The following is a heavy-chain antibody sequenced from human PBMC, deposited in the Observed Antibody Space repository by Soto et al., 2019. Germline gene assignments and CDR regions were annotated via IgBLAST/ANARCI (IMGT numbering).Heavy chain of an antibody. CDR3: ARDEDSSGWDP. D-gene: IGHD6-19*01. V-gene: IGHV3-30-3*01. Sequence: PGGSLRLSCAASGFTFSSYAMHWVRQAPGKGLEWAAVISYDGSNKYYADSVKGRFTISRDNSKNTLYLQMNSLRAEDTAVYYCARDEDSSGWDPWGQGTLVTVSS. CDR2: ISYDGSNK. J-gene: IGHJ5*02. CDR1: GFTFSSYA.